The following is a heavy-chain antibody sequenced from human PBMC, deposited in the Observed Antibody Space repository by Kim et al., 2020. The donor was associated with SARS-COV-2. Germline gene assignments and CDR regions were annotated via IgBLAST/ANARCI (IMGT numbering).Heavy chain of an antibody. CDR2: IWYDGSNK. CDR3: AREKWVASGYGFDD. D-gene: IGHD5-12*01. J-gene: IGHJ4*02. V-gene: IGHV3-33*01. Sequence: GGSLRLSCAASGFTFSSYGMHWVRQAPGKGLEWVAGIWYDGSNKYYADSVKGRFTISRDNSKNTLYLQMNSLRAEDTAVYYCAREKWVASGYGFDDWGQGTLVTVSS. CDR1: GFTFSSYG.